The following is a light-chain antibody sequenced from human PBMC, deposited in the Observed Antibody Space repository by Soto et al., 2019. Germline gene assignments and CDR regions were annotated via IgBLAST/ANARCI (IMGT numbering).Light chain of an antibody. Sequence: QSALTQPPSASGSPGQSVTISCAGTINDFGGYNYVSWYQQHPGKVPQLMIYQVTKRPSGVPDRFSASKSDTTASLTISGLQAEDEGDYYCMSYAGGNRFVFGTGTKLTVL. V-gene: IGLV2-8*01. J-gene: IGLJ1*01. CDR2: QVT. CDR1: INDFGGYNY. CDR3: MSYAGGNRFV.